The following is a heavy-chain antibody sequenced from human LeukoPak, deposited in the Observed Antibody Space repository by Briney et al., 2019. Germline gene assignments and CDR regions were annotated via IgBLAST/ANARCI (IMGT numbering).Heavy chain of an antibody. CDR1: GFTFSNYA. CDR3: ASRPYYYDSSGYYSRPFFDY. V-gene: IGHV4-39*01. J-gene: IGHJ4*02. D-gene: IGHD3-22*01. CDR2: IYYSGST. Sequence: GSLRLSCAASGFTFSNYAMAWVRQPPGKGLEWIGSIYYSGSTYYNPSLKSRVTISVDTSKNQFSLKLSSVTAADTAVYYCASRPYYYDSSGYYSRPFFDYWGQGTLVTVSS.